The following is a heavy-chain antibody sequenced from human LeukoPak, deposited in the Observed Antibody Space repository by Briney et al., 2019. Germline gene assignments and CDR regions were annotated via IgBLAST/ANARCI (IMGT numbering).Heavy chain of an antibody. V-gene: IGHV4-59*11. CDR2: ISYSGTT. CDR1: GGSISSHY. J-gene: IGHJ4*02. Sequence: SETLSLTCTVSGGSISSHYWGWIRQPPGKGLEWLGYISYSGTTNYNTSLKSRATISVDTPKNQFSLTLSSVTAADTAVYYCVRAPGGYSYGALYYFDCWGQGTLVTVSS. CDR3: VRAPGGYSYGALYYFDC. D-gene: IGHD5-18*01.